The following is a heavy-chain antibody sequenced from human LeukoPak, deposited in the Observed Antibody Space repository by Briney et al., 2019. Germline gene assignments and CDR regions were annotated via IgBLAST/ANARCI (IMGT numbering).Heavy chain of an antibody. CDR3: ARQPKLEYSSSWYWSGRYWSPGVFDY. Sequence: ASVKVSCKASGYTFIIYAISWVRQAPGQGLEWMGWISAYNGNTDYAQKFQGRVTMTTDTSTSTAYMELRSLRSDDTAVYYCARQPKLEYSSSWYWSGRYWSPGVFDYWGQGTLVTVSS. J-gene: IGHJ4*02. CDR1: GYTFIIYA. V-gene: IGHV1-18*01. CDR2: ISAYNGNT. D-gene: IGHD6-13*01.